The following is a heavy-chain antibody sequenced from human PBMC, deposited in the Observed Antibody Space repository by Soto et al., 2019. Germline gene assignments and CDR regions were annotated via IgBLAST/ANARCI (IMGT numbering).Heavy chain of an antibody. J-gene: IGHJ6*02. Sequence: ASVKVSCKASGYTFTGYYMHWVRQAPGQGLEWMGWINPNSGGTNYAQKFQGRVTMTRDTSISTAYMELSRLRSDDTAVYYCARDFIWFGELSHYYYYYGMDVWGQGTTVT. CDR1: GYTFTGYY. CDR2: INPNSGGT. CDR3: ARDFIWFGELSHYYYYYGMDV. V-gene: IGHV1-2*02. D-gene: IGHD3-10*01.